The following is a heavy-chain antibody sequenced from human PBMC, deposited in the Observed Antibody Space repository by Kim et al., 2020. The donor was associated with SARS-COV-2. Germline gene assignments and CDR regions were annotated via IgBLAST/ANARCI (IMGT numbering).Heavy chain of an antibody. J-gene: IGHJ4*02. Sequence: STTYADSVKGRFTISRDNAKNTLYLQMNRLRAEDTAVYYCTRARYGDYDYWGQGTLVTVSS. D-gene: IGHD4-17*01. CDR3: TRARYGDYDY. CDR2: ST. V-gene: IGHV3-74*01.